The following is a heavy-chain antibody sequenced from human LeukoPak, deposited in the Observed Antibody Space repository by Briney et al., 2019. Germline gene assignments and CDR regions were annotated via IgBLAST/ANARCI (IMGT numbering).Heavy chain of an antibody. J-gene: IGHJ4*02. V-gene: IGHV3-23*01. CDR3: SNDFDY. Sequence: GGSLRLSCAASGFTFDDYGMSWVRQAPGKGLEWVSTISGNGNSTYYADSVKGRFTISRDNSKNTLYLQMNSLRADDTAVYYCSNDFDYWGQGTLVTVSS. CDR2: ISGNGNST. CDR1: GFTFDDYG.